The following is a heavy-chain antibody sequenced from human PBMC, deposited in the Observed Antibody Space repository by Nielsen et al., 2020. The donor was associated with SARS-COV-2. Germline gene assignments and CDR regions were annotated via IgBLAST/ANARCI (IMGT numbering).Heavy chain of an antibody. J-gene: IGHJ3*02. CDR3: ARSSGYLGDAFDI. D-gene: IGHD3-22*01. CDR2: ISSSSSYT. V-gene: IGHV3-11*03. Sequence: GESLKISCAASGFTFSDYYMSWIRQAPGKGLEWVSYISSSSSYTNYADPVKGRFTISRDNAKNSLYLQMNSLRAEDTAVYYCARSSGYLGDAFDIWGQGTMVTVSS. CDR1: GFTFSDYY.